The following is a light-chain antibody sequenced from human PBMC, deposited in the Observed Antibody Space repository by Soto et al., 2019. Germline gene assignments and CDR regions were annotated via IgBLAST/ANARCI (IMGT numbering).Light chain of an antibody. Sequence: QSSLTQPPSVSGAPGLRVTVSCTGNSSNIGADFGVHWYRQVPGTAPKLLIFNNDSRPSGIPDRFSGSRSGSSASLAITGLQAEDEATYYCQSYDSSLSGYVFGSGTKVTVL. CDR1: SSNIGADFG. CDR2: NND. CDR3: QSYDSSLSGYV. V-gene: IGLV1-40*01. J-gene: IGLJ1*01.